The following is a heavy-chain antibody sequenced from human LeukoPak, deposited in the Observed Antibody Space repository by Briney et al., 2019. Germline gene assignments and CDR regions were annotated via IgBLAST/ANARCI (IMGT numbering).Heavy chain of an antibody. V-gene: IGHV3-23*01. D-gene: IGHD3-10*01. CDR1: GFTFSSYA. Sequence: GGSLRLSCAASGFTFSSYAMSWVRQAPGKGLEWVSAISGSGGSTYYADSVKGRFTISRDNSKNTLYLQMNSLRAEDTAVYYCAKGVNTLVRGVDYYYYYINVWGKGTTVTISS. CDR3: AKGVNTLVRGVDYYYYYINV. CDR2: ISGSGGST. J-gene: IGHJ6*03.